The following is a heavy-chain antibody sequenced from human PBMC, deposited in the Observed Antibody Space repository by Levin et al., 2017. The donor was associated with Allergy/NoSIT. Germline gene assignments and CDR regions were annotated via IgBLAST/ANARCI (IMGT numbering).Heavy chain of an antibody. D-gene: IGHD6-19*01. V-gene: IGHV4-34*01. Sequence: SPTLSLTFAVYVGSFSGNFWSWIRQPPGKGLEWIGEVNPSGTINYNPSLESRVTIVVDTSKNKFSLKGNSVTAADTAMYFCATTSGWRDFWGQGTLVTVSS. J-gene: IGHJ4*02. CDR3: ATTSGWRDF. CDR1: VGSFSGNF. CDR2: VNPSGTI.